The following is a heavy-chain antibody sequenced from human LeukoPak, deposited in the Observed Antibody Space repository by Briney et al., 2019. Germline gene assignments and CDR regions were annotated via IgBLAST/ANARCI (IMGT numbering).Heavy chain of an antibody. Sequence: GASVKVSCKASGYTFTSYAISWVRQAPGQGLEWMGWISGYNGNTKYAQKVQGRVTMTTDTSTCTAYMELRSLRSDDTAVYYCARGYSYGSDYYYGMDVWGQGTTVTVSS. D-gene: IGHD5-18*01. CDR3: ARGYSYGSDYYYGMDV. V-gene: IGHV1-18*04. CDR2: ISGYNGNT. J-gene: IGHJ6*02. CDR1: GYTFTSYA.